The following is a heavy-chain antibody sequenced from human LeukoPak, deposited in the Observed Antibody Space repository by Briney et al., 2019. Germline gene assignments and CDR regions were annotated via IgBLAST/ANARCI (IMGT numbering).Heavy chain of an antibody. J-gene: IGHJ4*02. D-gene: IGHD3-22*01. CDR2: INHSGST. CDR3: ARGSWHYYYDSSGYFRF. V-gene: IGHV4-34*01. CDR1: GGSFSGYY. Sequence: PSETLSLTCAVYGGSFSGYYWSWIRQPPGKGLEWIGEINHSGSTNYNPSLKSRVTISVDTSKNQFSLKLSSVTAADTAVYYCARGSWHYYYDSSGYFRFWGQGTLVTVSS.